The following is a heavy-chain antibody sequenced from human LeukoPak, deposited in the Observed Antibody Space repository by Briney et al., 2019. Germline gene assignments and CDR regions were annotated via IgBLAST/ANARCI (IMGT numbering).Heavy chain of an antibody. V-gene: IGHV3-7*01. CDR2: IKQDGSEK. CDR1: GFTFSSYS. CDR3: ARGGLLLWFGDP. J-gene: IGHJ5*02. D-gene: IGHD3-10*01. Sequence: GGSLRLSCAASGFTFSSYSMNWVRQAPGKGLEWVANIKQDGSEKYYVDSVEGRFTISRDNAKNSLYLQMNSLRAEDTAVYYCARGGLLLWFGDPSGQGTLVTVSS.